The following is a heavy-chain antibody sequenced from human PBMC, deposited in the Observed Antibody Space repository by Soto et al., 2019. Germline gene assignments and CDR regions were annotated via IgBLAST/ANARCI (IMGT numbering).Heavy chain of an antibody. J-gene: IGHJ4*02. V-gene: IGHV1-69*13. CDR1: GGTFSSYA. Sequence: ASVKVSCKASGGTFSSYAISWVRQAPGQGLEWMGWIIAIFGTANYSQKFQGRVTITADESTSTAYMELSSLRSEDTAVYYCARAWSSNYKSCFDSWGQGTLVTVSS. D-gene: IGHD4-4*01. CDR3: ARAWSSNYKSCFDS. CDR2: IIAIFGTA.